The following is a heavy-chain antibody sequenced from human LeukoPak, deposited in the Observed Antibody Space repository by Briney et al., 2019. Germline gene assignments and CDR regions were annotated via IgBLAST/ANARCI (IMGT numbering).Heavy chain of an antibody. J-gene: IGHJ4*02. CDR2: ITSKPNSYET. CDR1: GFTFSGSA. V-gene: IGHV3-73*01. CDR3: AGGRGWYSPDY. D-gene: IGHD6-19*01. Sequence: PGGFLRLSCAAPGFTFSGSAMHWVRQASGKGLEWVGRITSKPNSYETVYAASMNGRFTISRDDSKNTAYLQMNSLKTEDTAVYYCAGGRGWYSPDYWGQGTLVTVSS.